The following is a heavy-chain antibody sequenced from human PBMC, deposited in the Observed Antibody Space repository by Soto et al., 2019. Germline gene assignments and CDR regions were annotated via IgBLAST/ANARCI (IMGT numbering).Heavy chain of an antibody. J-gene: IGHJ6*02. Sequence: ESLKISCKGSGYSFTSFWIGWVRKMPGKGLERMGIIYPGDSDTRYSPSFQGQVTISADKSISTAYLQWSSLKASDTAMYYCARGKTSYYYDSSGYAVLAQPGGMDFWGQGTMVTV. CDR1: GYSFTSFW. CDR3: ARGKTSYYYDSSGYAVLAQPGGMDF. D-gene: IGHD3-22*01. V-gene: IGHV5-51*01. CDR2: IYPGDSDT.